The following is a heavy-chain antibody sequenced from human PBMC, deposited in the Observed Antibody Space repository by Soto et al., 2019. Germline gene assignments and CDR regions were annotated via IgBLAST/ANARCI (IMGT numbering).Heavy chain of an antibody. D-gene: IGHD3-22*01. V-gene: IGHV3-30-3*01. CDR2: ISYDGSNK. CDR1: GFTFSSYA. CDR3: ARLRADYSHSSGPFAY. J-gene: IGHJ4*02. Sequence: QVQLVESGGGVVQPGRSLRLSCAASGFTFSSYAMHWVRQAPGKGLEWVPVISYDGSNKYYADSVKGRFTISRDNSKNTLYLQMNSLRAEDTAVYYCARLRADYSHSSGPFAYWGQGSLVSVSS.